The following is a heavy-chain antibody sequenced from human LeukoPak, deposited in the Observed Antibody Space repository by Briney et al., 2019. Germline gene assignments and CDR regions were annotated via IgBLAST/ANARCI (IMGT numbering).Heavy chain of an antibody. J-gene: IGHJ4*02. D-gene: IGHD5-12*01. Sequence: SETLSLTCTVSGGSISSSSYYRGWIRQPPGKGLEWIGSIYYSVSTYDNPSLKSRVTISVDTSKNQFSLKLSSVTAADTAVYYCARVSGYDWESFYDYWGQGTLVTVSS. CDR3: ARVSGYDWESFYDY. CDR2: IYYSVST. V-gene: IGHV4-39*07. CDR1: GGSISSSSYY.